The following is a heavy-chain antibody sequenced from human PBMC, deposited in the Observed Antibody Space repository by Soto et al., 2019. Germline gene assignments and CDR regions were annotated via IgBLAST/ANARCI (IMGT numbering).Heavy chain of an antibody. J-gene: IGHJ5*02. CDR3: AREYIVVVPAAMDWFDP. Sequence: QVQLVQSGAEVKKPGASVEVSCKASGYTFTSYGISWVRQAPGQGLEWMGWISAYNGNTNYAQKLQGRVTMTTDTSTSTAYMELRSLRSDDTAVYYCAREYIVVVPAAMDWFDPWGQGTLVTVSS. D-gene: IGHD2-2*01. V-gene: IGHV1-18*01. CDR2: ISAYNGNT. CDR1: GYTFTSYG.